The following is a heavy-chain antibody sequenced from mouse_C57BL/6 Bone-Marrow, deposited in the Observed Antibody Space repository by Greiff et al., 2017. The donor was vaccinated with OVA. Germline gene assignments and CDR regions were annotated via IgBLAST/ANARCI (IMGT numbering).Heavy chain of an antibody. CDR3: TRGRTTVGYAMDY. CDR1: GYTFTDYE. J-gene: IGHJ4*01. D-gene: IGHD1-1*01. Sequence: QVQLQQSGAELVRPGASVTLSCKASGYTFTDYEMHWVKQTPVHGLEWIGAIDPETGGTAYNQKFKGKAILTADKSSSTAYMELRSLTSEDSAVYYCTRGRTTVGYAMDYWGQGTSVTVSS. CDR2: IDPETGGT. V-gene: IGHV1-15*01.